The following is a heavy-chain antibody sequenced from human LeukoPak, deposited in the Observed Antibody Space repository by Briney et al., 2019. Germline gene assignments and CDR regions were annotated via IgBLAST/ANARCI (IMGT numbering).Heavy chain of an antibody. CDR1: GFTFSSYA. V-gene: IGHV3-23*01. CDR3: ARTIYYYESTSYFSDAFDV. D-gene: IGHD3-22*01. CDR2: ISGSGGST. Sequence: GGSLRLSCAASGFTFSSYAMSWVRQAPGKGLEWVSAISGSGGSTYYADSVKGRFTISRDNSKNTLYLQMNSLRAEDTAVYYCARTIYYYESTSYFSDAFDVWGQGTMVTVSS. J-gene: IGHJ3*01.